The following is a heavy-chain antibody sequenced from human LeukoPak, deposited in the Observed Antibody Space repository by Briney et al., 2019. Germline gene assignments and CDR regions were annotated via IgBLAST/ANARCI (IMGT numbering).Heavy chain of an antibody. D-gene: IGHD3-22*01. CDR2: IIPILGIA. Sequence: SVKVSCKASGYTFTSYGISWVRQAPGQGLEWMGRIIPILGIANYAQKFQGRVTITADKSTSTAYMELSSLRSEDTAVYYCARAEDHYDSSGYSIDYWGQGTLVTVSS. CDR1: GYTFTSYG. CDR3: ARAEDHYDSSGYSIDY. V-gene: IGHV1-69*04. J-gene: IGHJ4*02.